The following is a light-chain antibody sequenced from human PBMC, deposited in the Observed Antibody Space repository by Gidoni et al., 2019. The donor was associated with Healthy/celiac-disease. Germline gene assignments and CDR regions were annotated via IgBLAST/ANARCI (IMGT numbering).Light chain of an antibody. J-gene: IGKJ2*01. CDR1: QSVLYSSNNKNY. Sequence: DIVMTQSPDSLSASLGERATINGKSSQSVLYSSNNKNYLAWYQQKPGQPPKLLIYWASTRESGGPDRMSSGGSGTDYTITISSRQAEEVAVYYCQLYYRTPYTFGQGTKLEIK. CDR3: QLYYRTPYT. V-gene: IGKV4-1*01. CDR2: WAS.